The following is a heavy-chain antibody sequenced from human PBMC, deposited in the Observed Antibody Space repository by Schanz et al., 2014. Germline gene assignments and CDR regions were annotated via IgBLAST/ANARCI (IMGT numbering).Heavy chain of an antibody. CDR2: INPIGGST. D-gene: IGHD3-10*01. V-gene: IGHV1-46*03. CDR1: GYTFTSYS. CDR3: ARGAPENMIRGELDY. Sequence: QVQLVQSGAEVKKPGASVKVSCKASGYTFTSYSIHWVRQAPGQGLEWMGIINPIGGSTTYAQKFRGAVTLTTDTAKDTAYLELTNLRSEGTAVYYCARGAPENMIRGELDYWGQGTLXTVSS. J-gene: IGHJ4*02.